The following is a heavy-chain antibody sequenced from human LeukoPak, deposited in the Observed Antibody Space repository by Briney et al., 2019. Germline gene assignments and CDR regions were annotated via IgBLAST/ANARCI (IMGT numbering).Heavy chain of an antibody. CDR3: ARGGGFYYMDV. CDR1: GDSISGFTYY. CDR2: IHYRGVT. V-gene: IGHV4-39*01. D-gene: IGHD3-16*01. Sequence: SETLSLTCTVSGDSISGFTYYWGWIRQPPGKGLEWIGNIHYRGVTSYNPSLKSRVTISTDMSKNQFSLKLSSVTAADTAVYYCARGGGFYYMDVWDKGTTVTVSS. J-gene: IGHJ6*03.